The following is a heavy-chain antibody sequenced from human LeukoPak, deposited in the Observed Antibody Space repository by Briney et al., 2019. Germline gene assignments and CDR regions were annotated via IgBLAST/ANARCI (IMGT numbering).Heavy chain of an antibody. D-gene: IGHD3-9*01. CDR1: GFTFSSYS. J-gene: IGHJ4*02. CDR3: ARDFDWLLDY. V-gene: IGHV3-21*01. Sequence: GGSLRLSCAASGFTFSSYSMNWVRLAPGKGLEWVSSISSSSSYIYYADSVKGRFTISRDNAKNSLYLQMNSLRAEDTAVYYCARDFDWLLDYWGQGTLVTVSS. CDR2: ISSSSSYI.